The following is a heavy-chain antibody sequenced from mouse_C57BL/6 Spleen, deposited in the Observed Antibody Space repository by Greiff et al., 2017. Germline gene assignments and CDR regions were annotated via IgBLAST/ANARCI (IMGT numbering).Heavy chain of an antibody. CDR1: GYAFSSYW. V-gene: IGHV1-80*01. D-gene: IGHD2-4*01. J-gene: IGHJ2*01. CDR3: ARGDYDYDEEGRYFDY. Sequence: VQLQQSGAELVKPGASVKISCKASGYAFSSYWMNWVKQRPGTGLEWIGQIYTGDGDTNYNGKFKGKATLTADKSSSPAYMQLSSLTSEDSAVYFCARGDYDYDEEGRYFDYWGQGTTLTVSS. CDR2: IYTGDGDT.